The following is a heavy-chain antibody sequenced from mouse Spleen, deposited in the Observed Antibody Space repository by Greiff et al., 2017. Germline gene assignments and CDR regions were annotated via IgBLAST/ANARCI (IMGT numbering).Heavy chain of an antibody. Sequence: QVQLQQPGAELVRPGSSVKLSCKASGYTFTSYWMHWVKQRPIQGLEWIGNIDPSDSETHYNQKFKDKATLTVDKSSSTAYMQLSSLTSEDSAVYYCARSPWNYGSSYGAMDYWGQGTSVTVSS. V-gene: IGHV1-52*01. D-gene: IGHD1-1*01. CDR2: IDPSDSET. CDR3: ARSPWNYGSSYGAMDY. CDR1: GYTFTSYW. J-gene: IGHJ4*01.